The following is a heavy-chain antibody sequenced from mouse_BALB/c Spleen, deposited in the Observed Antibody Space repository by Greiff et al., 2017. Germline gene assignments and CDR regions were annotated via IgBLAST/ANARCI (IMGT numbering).Heavy chain of an antibody. CDR1: GYSITSDYA. V-gene: IGHV3-2*02. CDR2: ISYSGST. CDR3: AREGRYAMDY. Sequence: EVVLVESGPGLVKPSQSLSLTCTDTGYSITSDYAWNWIRQFPGNKLEWMGYISYSGSTSYNPSLKSRISITRDTSKNQFFLQLNSVTTEDTATYYCAREGRYAMDYWGQGTSVTVSS. J-gene: IGHJ4*01. D-gene: IGHD3-3*01.